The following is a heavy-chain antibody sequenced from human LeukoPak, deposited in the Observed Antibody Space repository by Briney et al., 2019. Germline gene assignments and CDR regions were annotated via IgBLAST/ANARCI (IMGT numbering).Heavy chain of an antibody. CDR1: GFTFSSYA. J-gene: IGHJ6*02. Sequence: QPGRSLRLSCAAFGFTFSSYALHWVRQAPGKGLEWVAVLWYDGNNENYADSVKGRFTISRDSSHSTLYLQMNSLGVDDTAVYYCARQYRSNRRGYYGMDVWGQGTTVTVSS. CDR3: ARQYRSNRRGYYGMDV. D-gene: IGHD3-16*01. V-gene: IGHV3-33*01. CDR2: LWYDGNNE.